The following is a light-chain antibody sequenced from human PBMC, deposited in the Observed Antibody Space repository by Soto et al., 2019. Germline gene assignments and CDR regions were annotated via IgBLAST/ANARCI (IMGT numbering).Light chain of an antibody. CDR3: QQYGSSPIT. CDR1: QSVSSSY. Sequence: EIVLTQSPGTLSLSPGERATLSCRASQSVSSSYLARYQQKHAQAPRLLIYGASSRATGIPDRFSGSGSGTDFTLTSIRLEPEDFAVYYCQQYGSSPITFGPGTKVDIK. V-gene: IGKV3-20*01. J-gene: IGKJ3*01. CDR2: GAS.